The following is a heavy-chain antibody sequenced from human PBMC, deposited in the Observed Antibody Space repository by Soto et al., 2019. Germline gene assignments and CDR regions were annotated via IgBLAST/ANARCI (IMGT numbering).Heavy chain of an antibody. J-gene: IGHJ6*03. CDR2: INPNSGGT. CDR1: GYTFTGYY. CDR3: ARGGRDYDILTGYYSSLLGYYYYYMDV. Sequence: ASVKVSCKASGYTFTGYYMHWVRQAPGQGLEWMGWINPNSGGTNYAQKFQGWVTMTRDTSISTAYMELSRLRSDDTAVYYCARGGRDYDILTGYYSSLLGYYYYYMDVWGKGTTVTVSS. D-gene: IGHD3-9*01. V-gene: IGHV1-2*04.